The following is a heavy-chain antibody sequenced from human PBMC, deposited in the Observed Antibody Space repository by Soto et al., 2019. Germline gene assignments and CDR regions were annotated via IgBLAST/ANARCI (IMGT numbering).Heavy chain of an antibody. Sequence: GGSLRLSCAASGFTFSSDAMSWVRQAPGKGLEWVSAISGSGGSTCYADSVKGRFTISRDNSKNTLYLQMNSLRAEDTAVYYCANSGSSRTPRFDYWGQGTLVTVSS. CDR1: GFTFSSDA. CDR3: ANSGSSRTPRFDY. D-gene: IGHD6-13*01. V-gene: IGHV3-23*01. CDR2: ISGSGGST. J-gene: IGHJ4*02.